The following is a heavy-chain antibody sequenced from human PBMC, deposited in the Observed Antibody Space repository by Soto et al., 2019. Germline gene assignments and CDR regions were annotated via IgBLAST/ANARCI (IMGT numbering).Heavy chain of an antibody. D-gene: IGHD1-26*01. V-gene: IGHV3-30*04. CDR3: ARGRYEVGATTSYYYYGMDV. CDR2: MSYDGSNK. CDR1: GFTFSSYA. Sequence: GGSLRLSCAASGFTFSSYAMHWVRQAPGKGLEWVAVMSYDGSNKYYADSVKGRFTISRDNSKNTLYLQMNSLRAEDTAVYYCARGRYEVGATTSYYYYGMDVWGQGTTVTVSS. J-gene: IGHJ6*02.